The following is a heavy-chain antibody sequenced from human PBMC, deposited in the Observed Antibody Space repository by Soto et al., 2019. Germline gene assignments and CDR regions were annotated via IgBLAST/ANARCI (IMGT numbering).Heavy chain of an antibody. CDR2: ISSNGGST. J-gene: IGHJ6*02. V-gene: IGHV3-64D*06. D-gene: IGHD6-19*01. CDR1: GFTFSSYA. CDR3: VKWGIAVAGYYYGMDV. Sequence: QPGGSLRVSCSASGFTFSSYAMHWVRQAPGKGLEYVSAISSNGGSTYYADSVKGRFTISRDNSKNTLYLQMSSLRAEDTAVYYCVKWGIAVAGYYYGMDVWGQGTTVTVSS.